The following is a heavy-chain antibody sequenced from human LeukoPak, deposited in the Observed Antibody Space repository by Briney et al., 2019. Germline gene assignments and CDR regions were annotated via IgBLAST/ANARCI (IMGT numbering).Heavy chain of an antibody. V-gene: IGHV3-7*01. J-gene: IGHJ4*02. CDR3: ARGGYYYDSSGPPFDY. Sequence: GGSLRLSCAASGFTFSSYWMSWVRQAPGKGLEWVANIKQDGSEKYYVDSVKGRFTISRDNAKNSLYLQMNSLRAEDTAVYYCARGGYYYDSSGPPFDYWGQGTLVTVSS. CDR1: GFTFSSYW. CDR2: IKQDGSEK. D-gene: IGHD3-22*01.